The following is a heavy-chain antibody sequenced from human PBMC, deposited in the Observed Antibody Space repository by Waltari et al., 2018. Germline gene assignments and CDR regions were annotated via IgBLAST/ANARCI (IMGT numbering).Heavy chain of an antibody. CDR1: GFTFSSYS. CDR3: ARAAPAYDDAFDI. CDR2: MSSSSSYI. D-gene: IGHD3-22*01. J-gene: IGHJ3*02. V-gene: IGHV3-21*01. Sequence: EVQLVESGGGLVKPGGSLRLSCAASGFTFSSYSMNWVRQAPGKGLDWGSSMSSSSSYIYYADSVKGRFTISRDNAKNSLYLQMNSLRAEDTAVYYCARAAPAYDDAFDIWGQGTMVTVSS.